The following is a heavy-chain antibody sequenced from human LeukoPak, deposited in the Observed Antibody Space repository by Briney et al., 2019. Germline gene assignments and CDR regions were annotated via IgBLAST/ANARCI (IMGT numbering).Heavy chain of an antibody. CDR1: GGSFSGNY. CDR2: INHSGST. D-gene: IGHD2-21*02. J-gene: IGHJ5*02. Sequence: PSETLSLTCAVYGGSFSGNYWSWNRQPPGKGLEGIGEINHSGSTNYNPSLKSRVTISVDTSKNQFSLKLSSVTAADTAVYYCARGKLVTAIIRRVCFDPWGQGTLVTVSS. V-gene: IGHV4-34*01. CDR3: ARGKLVTAIIRRVCFDP.